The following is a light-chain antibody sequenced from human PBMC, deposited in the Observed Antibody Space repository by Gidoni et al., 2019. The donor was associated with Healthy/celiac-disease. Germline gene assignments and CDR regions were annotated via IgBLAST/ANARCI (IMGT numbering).Light chain of an antibody. V-gene: IGLV3-1*01. Sequence: SSALTPPPSVPVSPGQTASITCTGDKLGDKYACWYQQKPGQSPVLVIYQDSKRPSGIPERFSGSNSGNTATLTISGTQAMDEADYYCQAWDSFVVFGGGTKLTVL. J-gene: IGLJ2*01. CDR1: KLGDKY. CDR3: QAWDSFVV. CDR2: QDS.